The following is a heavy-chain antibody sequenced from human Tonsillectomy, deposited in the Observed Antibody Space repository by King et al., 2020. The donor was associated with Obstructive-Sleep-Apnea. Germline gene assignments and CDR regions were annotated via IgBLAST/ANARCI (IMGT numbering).Heavy chain of an antibody. Sequence: HVQLVESGAEVKKPGASVKVSCKASGYTFSGYYMHWVRQAPGQGLEWMGWINPDTGDTNLAQNFQGRVTMTRDTSISTAYMELSRLRSDDTALYYCARNSGYDYYFDYWGQGTLATVSS. CDR2: INPDTGDT. V-gene: IGHV1-2*02. CDR1: GYTFSGYY. CDR3: ARNSGYDYYFDY. D-gene: IGHD5-12*01. J-gene: IGHJ4*02.